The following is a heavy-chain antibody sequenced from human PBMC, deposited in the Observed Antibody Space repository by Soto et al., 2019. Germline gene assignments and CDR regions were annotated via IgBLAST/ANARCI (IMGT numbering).Heavy chain of an antibody. CDR3: ARGHGAIRGALDV. CDR1: GYRFETYA. Sequence: QVQLVQSGAEVKKPGASVKVSCKASGYRFETYAMTWVRQAPGQGLEWMGWISAYSVDTYSAQKFQDRITMTKDTSTGTAYIVLRSLTYDDTAVYYCARGHGAIRGALDVWGQGTTVTVAS. J-gene: IGHJ6*02. V-gene: IGHV1-18*01. CDR2: ISAYSVDT. D-gene: IGHD1-26*01.